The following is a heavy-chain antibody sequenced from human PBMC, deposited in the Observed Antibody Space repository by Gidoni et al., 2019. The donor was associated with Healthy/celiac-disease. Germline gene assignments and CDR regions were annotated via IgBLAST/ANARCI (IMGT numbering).Heavy chain of an antibody. J-gene: IGHJ4*02. CDR2: ISSSSSTI. Sequence: EVQLVESGGGLVQPGGSLRLPCAASGFTFSSYSMNWVRQAPGKGLEWVSYISSSSSTIYYADSVKGRFTISRDNAKNSLYLQMNSLRDEETAVYYCARDDSSITIFGAVITDYFDYWGQGTLVTVSS. D-gene: IGHD3-3*01. CDR3: ARDDSSITIFGAVITDYFDY. V-gene: IGHV3-48*02. CDR1: GFTFSSYS.